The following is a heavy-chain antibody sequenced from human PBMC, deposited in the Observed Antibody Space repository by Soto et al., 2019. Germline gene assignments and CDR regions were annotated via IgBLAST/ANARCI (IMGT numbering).Heavy chain of an antibody. V-gene: IGHV4-4*02. CDR1: GVSIGSNYY. J-gene: IGHJ4*02. CDR2: MSHIGSV. CDR3: ATSLGWYAIDY. Sequence: QVLLQESGPGLVQPSGTLSLSCVVSGVSIGSNYYWGWVRQSPGKGLEWLGDMSHIGSVNYNPPLNSRVTMSMDQSQNKFSLKLNSVTAADTAVYYCATSLGWYAIDYCGQGTLVIVSS. D-gene: IGHD6-19*01.